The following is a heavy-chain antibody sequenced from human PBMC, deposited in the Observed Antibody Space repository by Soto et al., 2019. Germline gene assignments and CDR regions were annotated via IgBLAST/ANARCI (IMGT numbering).Heavy chain of an antibody. J-gene: IGHJ4*02. D-gene: IGHD6-19*01. Sequence: VQLVESGGGVVQPGRSLRLSCAASGFTFSDYAMHSARQAPGKGLEWVAVDSQGGRNTHYADSVKGRFTISRDSSRNTVSLEMTSLRAEDTAVYYCAKGGRQWLVTSDFNYWGQGALVTVSS. CDR3: AKGGRQWLVTSDFNY. CDR1: GFTFSDYA. CDR2: DSQGGRNT. V-gene: IGHV3-30*18.